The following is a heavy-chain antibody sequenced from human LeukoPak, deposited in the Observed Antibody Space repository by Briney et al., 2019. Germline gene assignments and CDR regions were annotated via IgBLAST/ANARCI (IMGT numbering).Heavy chain of an antibody. Sequence: PSQTLSLTCTVSGGSISSYYWSWIRQPPGKGLEWIGYIYYSGSTNYNPSLKSRVTISVDTSKNQFSLKLSSVTAADTAVYYCARGSGSLSFDIWGQGTMVTVSS. CDR2: IYYSGST. CDR3: ARGSGSLSFDI. D-gene: IGHD1-26*01. J-gene: IGHJ3*02. V-gene: IGHV4-59*01. CDR1: GGSISSYY.